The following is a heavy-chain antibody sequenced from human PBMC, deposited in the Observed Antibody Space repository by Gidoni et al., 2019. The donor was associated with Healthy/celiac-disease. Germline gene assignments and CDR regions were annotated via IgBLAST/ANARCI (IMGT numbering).Heavy chain of an antibody. CDR1: GFTFSSYA. D-gene: IGHD3-3*01. V-gene: IGHV3-23*01. J-gene: IGHJ4*02. CDR3: AKNRVGDFWSGYPSPDY. CDR2: ISGSGGST. Sequence: EVQLLESGGGLVQPGGSLRLSCAASGFTFSSYAMSWVRQAPGKGLEWVSAISGSGGSTYYAESVNGRFTISRDNSKNTMYLQMNSLRAEDTAVYYCAKNRVGDFWSGYPSPDYWGQGTLVTVSS.